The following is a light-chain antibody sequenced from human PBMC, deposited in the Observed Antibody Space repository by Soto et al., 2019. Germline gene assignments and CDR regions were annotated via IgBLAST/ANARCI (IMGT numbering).Light chain of an antibody. Sequence: QSVLTQPPSVSGAPGQRVTISCTGSSSNLGSGYDVQWYQQLPGAAPKLLIYGNTNRPSGVPDRFSGSKSGTSASLAISGLQAEDEAEYFCGTWDSSLSVVFGGGTKLTVL. J-gene: IGLJ2*01. CDR2: GNT. CDR3: GTWDSSLSVV. CDR1: SSNLGSGYD. V-gene: IGLV1-40*01.